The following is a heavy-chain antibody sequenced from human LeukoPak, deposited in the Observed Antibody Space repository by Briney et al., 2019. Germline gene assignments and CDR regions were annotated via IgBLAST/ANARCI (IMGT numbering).Heavy chain of an antibody. V-gene: IGHV3-74*01. CDR3: ASFALSDYYYYGMDV. CDR1: GFTFVTYW. D-gene: IGHD3-16*02. Sequence: GGSLRLSCAASGFTFVTYWMHWVRQAPGKGLVWVSRINSDGSSTSYADSVKGRFTISRDNAKNTLYLQMNSLRAEDTAVYYCASFALSDYYYYGMDVWGQGTTVTVSS. CDR2: INSDGSST. J-gene: IGHJ6*02.